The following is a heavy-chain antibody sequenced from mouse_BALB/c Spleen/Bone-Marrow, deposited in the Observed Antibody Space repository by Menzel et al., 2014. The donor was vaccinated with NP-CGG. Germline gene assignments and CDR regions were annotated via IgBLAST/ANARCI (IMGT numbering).Heavy chain of an antibody. J-gene: IGHJ4*01. D-gene: IGHD1-1*01. CDR1: GYTFTNYW. CDR2: INPTNGRS. Sequence: QVQLQQPGAELVKPGASVKLSCEASGYTFTNYWMHWVNQRPGQGLEWIGEINPTNGRSNYNEKFKSKATLTVDKSSSTAYMQLSSLTSEDSAVYYCARRGDYYGAMDYWGQGTSVTVPS. CDR3: ARRGDYYGAMDY. V-gene: IGHV1S81*02.